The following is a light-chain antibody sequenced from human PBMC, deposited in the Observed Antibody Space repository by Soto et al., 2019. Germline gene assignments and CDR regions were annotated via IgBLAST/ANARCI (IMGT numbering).Light chain of an antibody. J-gene: IGKJ2*01. CDR2: GAS. CDR3: QQYNNWPYT. CDR1: QSIGGN. Sequence: EMVMTQSPATQSVSPGERASLSCRASQSIGGNLAWYQQKPGQAPRLLIYGASTRATGVPARFSGSGSRTDFTPTISSLQSEDFAIYYCQQYNNWPYTFGQGTKLEI. V-gene: IGKV3-15*01.